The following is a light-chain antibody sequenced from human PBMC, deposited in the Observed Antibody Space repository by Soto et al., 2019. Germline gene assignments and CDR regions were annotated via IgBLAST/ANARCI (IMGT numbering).Light chain of an antibody. Sequence: QSVLTQPRSVSGSPGQSVTISCTGTSSDVGGYNYVSWYQQHPGKAPKLMIYDVSKRPSGVPDRFSGSKSGNTASLTISGLQAEDEADYYCCSFAPGRIYVFGSGTKVTVL. CDR3: CSFAPGRIYV. V-gene: IGLV2-11*01. CDR2: DVS. J-gene: IGLJ1*01. CDR1: SSDVGGYNY.